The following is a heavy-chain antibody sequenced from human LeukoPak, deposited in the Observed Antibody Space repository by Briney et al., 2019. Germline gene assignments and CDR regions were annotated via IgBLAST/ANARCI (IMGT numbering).Heavy chain of an antibody. CDR2: IGTAGDI. Sequence: GGTLRLSCAASAFTFSSDDMDWVRQVTGKGLEWVSGIGTAGDIYYPGSVKGRFTISRENAKNSLYLQVNSLRAGDTAVYYCARAGYSSTWYSRYFDLWGRGTLVTVSS. D-gene: IGHD6-13*01. CDR1: AFTFSSDD. V-gene: IGHV3-13*01. J-gene: IGHJ2*01. CDR3: ARAGYSSTWYSRYFDL.